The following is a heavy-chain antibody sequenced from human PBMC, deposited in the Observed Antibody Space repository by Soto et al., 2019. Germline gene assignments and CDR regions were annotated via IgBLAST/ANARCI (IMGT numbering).Heavy chain of an antibody. CDR1: GGTFSSYA. J-gene: IGHJ6*02. Sequence: ASVKVSCKASGGTFSSYAISWVRQAPGQGLEWMGGIIPIFGTANYAQKFQGRVTITADKSTSTAYMELSSLRSEDTAVYYCARGSSWTGYYYYYGMDVWGQGTTVTVSS. V-gene: IGHV1-69*06. D-gene: IGHD6-13*01. CDR2: IIPIFGTA. CDR3: ARGSSWTGYYYYYGMDV.